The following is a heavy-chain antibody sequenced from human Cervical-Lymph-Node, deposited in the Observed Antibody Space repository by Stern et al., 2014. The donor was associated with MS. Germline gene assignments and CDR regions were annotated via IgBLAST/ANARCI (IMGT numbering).Heavy chain of an antibody. CDR1: GFTFSSYW. J-gene: IGHJ4*02. CDR3: ARDHSTGWYFFDY. D-gene: IGHD6-19*01. V-gene: IGHV3-74*01. Sequence: EVQLVESGGGLVQPGGSLRLSCAASGFTFSSYWMHWVRQAPGKGLAWVSRLNSDGSSTSYADSVKGRFTISRDNAKNTLYLQMNSLRAEDTAVYYCARDHSTGWYFFDYWGQGALVTVSS. CDR2: LNSDGSST.